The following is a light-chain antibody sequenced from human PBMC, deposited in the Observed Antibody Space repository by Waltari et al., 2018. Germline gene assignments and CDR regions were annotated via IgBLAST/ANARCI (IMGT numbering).Light chain of an antibody. CDR1: QSVNWY. CDR3: QQRRNWPLT. Sequence: EIVLTQSPATLSLSPGERATLSCRASQSVNWYLAWYQQRPGQAPRLLIYDTSNMAPGIPARFSGSGSETDFTLTISSLEPDDSAVYYCQQRRNWPLTFGGGTKVEIK. V-gene: IGKV3-11*01. J-gene: IGKJ4*01. CDR2: DTS.